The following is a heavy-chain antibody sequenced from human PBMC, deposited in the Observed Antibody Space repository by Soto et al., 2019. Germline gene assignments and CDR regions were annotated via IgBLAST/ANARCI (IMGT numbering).Heavy chain of an antibody. J-gene: IGHJ4*02. CDR2: INPNSGGT. CDR3: ARIVTGTGPWEPLDY. D-gene: IGHD1-7*01. V-gene: IGHV1-2*02. Sequence: ASVKVSCKASGYTFTAYYMHWVRQAPGQGLEWMGWINPNSGGTNYAQKFQGRVTMTRDTSISTAYMELSRLRSDDTAVYYCARIVTGTGPWEPLDYWGQGTLVTVSS. CDR1: GYTFTAYY.